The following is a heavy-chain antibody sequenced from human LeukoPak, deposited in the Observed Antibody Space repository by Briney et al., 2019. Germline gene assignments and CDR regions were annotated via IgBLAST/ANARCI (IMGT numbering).Heavy chain of an antibody. Sequence: GGSLRLSCAASGFTFSSYSMNWDRQAPGKGLEWVSSISSSSSYIDYADSVKGRFTISRDNAKNSLYLQMNSLRAEDTAVYYCARDRYCSGGSCYSRTDVWGQGTTVTVSS. CDR2: ISSSSSYI. CDR3: ARDRYCSGGSCYSRTDV. J-gene: IGHJ6*02. V-gene: IGHV3-21*01. D-gene: IGHD2-15*01. CDR1: GFTFSSYS.